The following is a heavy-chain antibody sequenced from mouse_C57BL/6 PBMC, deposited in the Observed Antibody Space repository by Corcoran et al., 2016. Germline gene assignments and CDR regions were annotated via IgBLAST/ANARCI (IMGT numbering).Heavy chain of an antibody. J-gene: IGHJ4*01. D-gene: IGHD1-1*01. CDR1: GYTFTDYY. Sequence: EVQLQQSGPELVKPGASVKISCKASGYTFTDYYMNWVKQSHGKSLEWIGDINPNNGGTSYNQKFKGKATLTVDKSSSTAYMELRSLTSEDSAVYYCARGRPFTVGYYWGQGTSVTVSS. V-gene: IGHV1-26*01. CDR2: INPNNGGT. CDR3: ARGRPFTVGYY.